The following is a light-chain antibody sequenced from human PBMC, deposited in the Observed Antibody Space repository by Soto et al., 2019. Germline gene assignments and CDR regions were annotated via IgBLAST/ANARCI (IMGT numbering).Light chain of an antibody. J-gene: IGKJ1*01. Sequence: EIVLTHSPGTLSLSPGERATLSCRASQSVTNNYLAWYQQKPGQAPRLVIYGASTRATGIPDRFSASGSGTDFTLTINRREPEDFAVYYCQQYSESPLTFGQGTKVEIK. CDR2: GAS. CDR1: QSVTNNY. V-gene: IGKV3-20*01. CDR3: QQYSESPLT.